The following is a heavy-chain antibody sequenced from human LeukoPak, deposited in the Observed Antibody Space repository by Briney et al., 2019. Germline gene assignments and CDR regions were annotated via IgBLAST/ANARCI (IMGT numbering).Heavy chain of an antibody. CDR2: IYTSGST. Sequence: PSQTLSLTCTASGGSISSGSYYWSWIRQPAGKGLEWIERIYTSGSTNYNPSLKSRVTISVDTSKNQFSLKLSSVTAADTAVYYCARGITIFGVVTAMDVWGQGTTVTVSS. V-gene: IGHV4-61*02. D-gene: IGHD3-3*01. CDR1: GGSISSGSYY. J-gene: IGHJ6*02. CDR3: ARGITIFGVVTAMDV.